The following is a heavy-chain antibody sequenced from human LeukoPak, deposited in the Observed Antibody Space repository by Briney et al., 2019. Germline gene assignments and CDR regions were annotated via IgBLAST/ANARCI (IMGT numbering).Heavy chain of an antibody. CDR3: ATDLRYAFDY. CDR1: GFTFTDYP. V-gene: IGHV3-48*02. CDR2: IRTTAEGAKHA. D-gene: IGHD3-9*01. J-gene: IGHJ4*02. Sequence: GRCLRLSCAPAGFTFTDYPMNCVRQAPGKGREWMSNIRTTAEGAKHAYYADSVKGRVTISGDDGMNTLYLHINSLRDDDTAVYYGATDLRYAFDYWGQGTLVTVSS.